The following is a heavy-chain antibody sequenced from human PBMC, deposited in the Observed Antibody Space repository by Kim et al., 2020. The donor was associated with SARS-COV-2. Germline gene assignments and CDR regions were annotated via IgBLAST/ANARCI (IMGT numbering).Heavy chain of an antibody. Sequence: GGSLRLSCAASRFTFSAYSMNWVRQAPGKGLEWVSYISRTSATIYYADSVKGRFTISRDNAKNSLYLQMHSLRAEDTAVYYCAKDPFDYVWGSPDYWGQGTLVTVSS. J-gene: IGHJ4*02. V-gene: IGHV3-48*04. CDR2: ISRTSATI. CDR3: AKDPFDYVWGSPDY. CDR1: RFTFSAYS. D-gene: IGHD3-16*01.